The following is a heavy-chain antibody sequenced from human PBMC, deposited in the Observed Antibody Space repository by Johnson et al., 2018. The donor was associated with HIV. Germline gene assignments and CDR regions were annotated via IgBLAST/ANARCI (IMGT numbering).Heavy chain of an antibody. J-gene: IGHJ3*02. CDR2: ISFDGNPK. D-gene: IGHD4-17*01. V-gene: IGHV3-30*03. CDR3: ALTDYGDYPQRVPDAFDI. CDR1: GLSFSNFG. Sequence: HVQLVESGGGVVQPGKSLTLSCVGSGLSFSNFGIHWVRQAPGKGPEWVAVISFDGNPKKYADSVKGRFTVSRYNAKNSLYLQMNSLRAEDTAVYYCALTDYGDYPQRVPDAFDIWGQGTMVTVSS.